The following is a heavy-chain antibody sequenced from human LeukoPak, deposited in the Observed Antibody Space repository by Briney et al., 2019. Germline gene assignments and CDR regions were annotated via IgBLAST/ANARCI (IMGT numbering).Heavy chain of an antibody. Sequence: SETLSLTCAVYGGSFSGCYWSWIRQPPGKGLEWIGEINHSGSTNYNPSLKSRVTISVDTSKNQFSLKLSSVTAADTAVYYCAKAPRVGATTIDYWGQGTLVTVSS. CDR2: INHSGST. D-gene: IGHD1-26*01. V-gene: IGHV4-34*01. CDR3: AKAPRVGATTIDY. CDR1: GGSFSGCY. J-gene: IGHJ4*02.